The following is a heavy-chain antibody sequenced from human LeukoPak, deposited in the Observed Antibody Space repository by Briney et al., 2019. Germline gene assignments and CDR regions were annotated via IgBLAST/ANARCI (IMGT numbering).Heavy chain of an antibody. J-gene: IGHJ4*02. CDR2: ISGSGGST. CDR1: GFTFGSYS. D-gene: IGHD6-6*01. V-gene: IGHV3-23*01. Sequence: PGGSLRLSCAASGFTFGSYSMNWVRQAPGKGLEWVSAISGSGGSTYYADSVKGRFTISRDNSKNTLYLQMNSLRAEDTAVYYCAKGDLYSSSSGLHYWGQGTLVTVSS. CDR3: AKGDLYSSSSGLHY.